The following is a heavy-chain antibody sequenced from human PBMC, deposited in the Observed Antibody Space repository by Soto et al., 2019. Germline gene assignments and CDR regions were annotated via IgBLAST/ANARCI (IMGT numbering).Heavy chain of an antibody. CDR1: GFTFSDYD. Sequence: GGSLRLSCAASGFTFSDYDMYWVRQAPGKGLEWLSYISSGSGTIYYADSVKGRFTISRDNAKNSLYLQMNSLRAEDTAVYYCARGRLISLYYFDYWGQGTLVTVSS. V-gene: IGHV3-48*01. D-gene: IGHD2-15*01. CDR2: ISSGSGTI. CDR3: ARGRLISLYYFDY. J-gene: IGHJ4*02.